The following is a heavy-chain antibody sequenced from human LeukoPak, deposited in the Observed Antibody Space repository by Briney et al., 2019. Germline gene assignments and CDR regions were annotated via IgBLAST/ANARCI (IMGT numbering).Heavy chain of an antibody. J-gene: IGHJ4*02. Sequence: GVSLRLSCTASVFTFSSYDMSCVRHAPGKGLEWVSAISGSGGSTYYADSVKGRFTISRDNSKNTLYLQMNSLRAEDTAVYYCAKNGEMLPLYYFDYWGQGTLVTVSS. CDR2: ISGSGGST. D-gene: IGHD2-15*01. V-gene: IGHV3-23*01. CDR3: AKNGEMLPLYYFDY. CDR1: VFTFSSYD.